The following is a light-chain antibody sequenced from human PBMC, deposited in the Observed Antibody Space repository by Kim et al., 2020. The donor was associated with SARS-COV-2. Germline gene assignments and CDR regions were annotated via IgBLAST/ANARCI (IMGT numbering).Light chain of an antibody. CDR2: GAS. J-gene: IGKJ4*01. CDR3: QQYDNWPPFT. Sequence: SPVARDTLYCRASQSVNSNLAWYQQKPGQAPRVLIYGASTRASGIPARFSGSGSGTEFTLTISSLQSEDFAVYYCQQYDNWPPFTVGGGTKVDIK. CDR1: QSVNSN. V-gene: IGKV3-15*01.